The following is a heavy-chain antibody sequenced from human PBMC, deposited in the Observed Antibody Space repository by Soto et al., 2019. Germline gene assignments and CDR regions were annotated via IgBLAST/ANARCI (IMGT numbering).Heavy chain of an antibody. J-gene: IGHJ4*02. CDR3: ARGVTTVTTFDY. Sequence: PSETLSLTCAVYGGSLSDYSWTWIRQAPRRGLEWIGYVYNSGSTVYNPSLKSRVTISIDTSKNQFSLKLNSVTASDTAVYYCARGVTTVTTFDYWGQGTLVTVSS. CDR1: GGSLSDYS. D-gene: IGHD4-17*01. CDR2: VYNSGST. V-gene: IGHV4-59*01.